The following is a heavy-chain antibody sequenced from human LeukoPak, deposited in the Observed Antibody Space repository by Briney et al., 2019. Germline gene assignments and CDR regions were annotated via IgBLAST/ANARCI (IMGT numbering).Heavy chain of an antibody. Sequence: GGSLRLSCAASGFTFSDYYMSWIRQAPGKGLEWVSYISSSGSTIYYADSVEGRFTISRDNAKNSLYLQMNSLRAEDTAVYYCARDPHSARAFDYWGQGTLVTVSS. D-gene: IGHD2-15*01. V-gene: IGHV3-11*01. J-gene: IGHJ4*02. CDR1: GFTFSDYY. CDR3: ARDPHSARAFDY. CDR2: ISSSGSTI.